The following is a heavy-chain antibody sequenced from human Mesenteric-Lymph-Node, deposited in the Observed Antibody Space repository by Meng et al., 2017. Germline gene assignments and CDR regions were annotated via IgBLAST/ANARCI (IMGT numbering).Heavy chain of an antibody. J-gene: IGHJ3*01. CDR3: ARGPSAAFDF. Sequence: QLQLQESGSGLVRPSQTLSLTCAVAGGSVSSGVYSWIWIRQPPGEGLEWIGYIYHTGSAFYNPSLKSRVTISIDRSKNQFSLKLVSVSAADTAVYYCARGPSAAFDFWGRGTMVTVSS. CDR2: IYHTGSA. V-gene: IGHV4-30-2*01. CDR1: GGSVSSGVYS.